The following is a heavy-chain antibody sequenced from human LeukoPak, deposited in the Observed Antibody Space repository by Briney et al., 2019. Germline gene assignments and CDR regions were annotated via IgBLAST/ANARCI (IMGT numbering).Heavy chain of an antibody. D-gene: IGHD6-13*01. CDR3: AKDNSNWSFDY. J-gene: IGHJ4*02. CDR1: GFTFSSYG. Sequence: GGSLSLSCAASGFTFSSYGIHWVRQAPGKGLDWVAFIRYDGSDQYYTDSVKGRFTISRDNSKNTLYLQMNRLRAEDTAIYYCAKDNSNWSFDYWGQGTLVTVSS. V-gene: IGHV3-30*02. CDR2: IRYDGSDQ.